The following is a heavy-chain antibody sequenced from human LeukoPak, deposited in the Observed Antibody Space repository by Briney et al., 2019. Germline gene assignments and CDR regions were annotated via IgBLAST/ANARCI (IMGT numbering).Heavy chain of an antibody. CDR3: ARSPPGRTNWNYYDY. Sequence: GGSLRLSCAASGFTFSDYAMHWVRQAPGKGLEFVSVIGPIGVYTYYANSVKGRFTISRDNSKSTVSLQMGSLRDEDVAVYYCARSPPGRTNWNYYDYWGRGTLVTVSS. J-gene: IGHJ4*02. CDR2: IGPIGVYT. D-gene: IGHD1-1*01. V-gene: IGHV3-64*01. CDR1: GFTFSDYA.